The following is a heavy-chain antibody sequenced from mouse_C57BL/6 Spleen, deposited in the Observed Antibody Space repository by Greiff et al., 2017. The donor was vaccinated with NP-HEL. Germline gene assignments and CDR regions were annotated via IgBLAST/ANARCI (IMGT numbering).Heavy chain of an antibody. CDR2: ISNGGGST. D-gene: IGHD2-5*01. CDR3: ARRGDIVTFDV. CDR1: GFTFSDYY. V-gene: IGHV5-12*01. J-gene: IGHJ1*03. Sequence: EVQGVESGGGLVQPGGSLKLSCAASGFTFSDYYMYWVRQTPEKRLEWVAYISNGGGSTYYPDTVKGRFTISRDNAKNTLYLQMSRLKSEDTAMYYCARRGDIVTFDVWGTGTTVTVSS.